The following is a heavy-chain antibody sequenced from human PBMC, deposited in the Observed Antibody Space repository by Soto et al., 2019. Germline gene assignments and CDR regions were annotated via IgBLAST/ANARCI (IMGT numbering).Heavy chain of an antibody. CDR2: ISWDGEK. J-gene: IGHJ4*02. CDR3: ALIRGDLLTGHYYFDY. D-gene: IGHD3-9*01. V-gene: IGHV2-5*02. Sequence: QITLKESGPTLVKPTQTLTLTCTFSGFSLNTRGVGVGWIRQPPGKALEWLALISWDGEKRYRPSLKSRLTITKDTSETQVVLTMTTMDPVDTATYYCALIRGDLLTGHYYFDYWGQGTLVTVSS. CDR1: GFSLNTRGVG.